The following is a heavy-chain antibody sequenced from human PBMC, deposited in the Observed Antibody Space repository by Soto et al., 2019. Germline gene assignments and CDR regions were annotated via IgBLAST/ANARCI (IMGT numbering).Heavy chain of an antibody. CDR3: ASVVADAFDI. CDR1: GFTFCSYS. Sequence: GGSLRLSCAASGFTFCSYSMNWVRQAPGKGLEWVSSISSSSSYIYYADSVKGRFTISRDNAKNSLYLQMNSLRAEDTAVYYCASVVADAFDIWGQGTMVTVSS. CDR2: ISSSSSYI. V-gene: IGHV3-21*01. J-gene: IGHJ3*02. D-gene: IGHD2-15*01.